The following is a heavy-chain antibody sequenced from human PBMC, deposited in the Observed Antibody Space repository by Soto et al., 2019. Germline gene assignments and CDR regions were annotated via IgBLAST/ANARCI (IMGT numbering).Heavy chain of an antibody. D-gene: IGHD6-19*01. CDR3: AREPGVSSGWYVDY. V-gene: IGHV3-21*01. CDR1: GFTFSSHS. J-gene: IGHJ4*02. CDR2: ITSSSSYI. Sequence: GSLRLSCAASGFTFSSHSMNWVRQAPGKGLEWVSSITSSSSYINYADSVKGRFTIFRDNAKTSLYLQMNSLRAEDTAVYYCAREPGVSSGWYVDYWGQGTLVTVSS.